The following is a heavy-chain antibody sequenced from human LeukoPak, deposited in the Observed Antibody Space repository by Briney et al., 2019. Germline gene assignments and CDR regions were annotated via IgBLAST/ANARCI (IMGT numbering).Heavy chain of an antibody. D-gene: IGHD3-22*01. V-gene: IGHV3-74*01. Sequence: GGSLRLSCAASGFTFGSHWMHWVRQAPGKGLVWVSRISIDGSSTNYADSVKGRFTISRDNSKNTLYLQMNSLRAEDTAVYYCATKPRHYYYDSSGPFDYWGQGTLVTVSS. CDR3: ATKPRHYYYDSSGPFDY. CDR2: ISIDGSST. J-gene: IGHJ4*02. CDR1: GFTFGSHW.